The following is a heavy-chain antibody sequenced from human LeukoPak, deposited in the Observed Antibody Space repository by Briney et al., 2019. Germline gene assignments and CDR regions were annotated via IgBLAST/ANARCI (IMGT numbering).Heavy chain of an antibody. Sequence: GGSLRLSCAASGFTVSSNYMSWVRQAPGKGLEWVSVIYSGGSTYYADSVKGRFTISRDNSKNTLYLQMNSLRAEDTAVYYCARGFLGYCSGGSCWGQGTLVTVSS. V-gene: IGHV3-53*01. J-gene: IGHJ4*02. D-gene: IGHD2-15*01. CDR2: IYSGGST. CDR3: ARGFLGYCSGGSC. CDR1: GFTVSSNY.